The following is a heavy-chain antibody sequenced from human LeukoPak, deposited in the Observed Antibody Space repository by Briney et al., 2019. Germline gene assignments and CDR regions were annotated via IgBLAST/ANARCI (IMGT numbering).Heavy chain of an antibody. CDR1: GFSVSNNH. J-gene: IGHJ6*04. D-gene: IGHD1-14*01. CDR3: ARDSTGASV. Sequence: GGSLRLSCAASGFSVSNNHVSWVRQAPGKGLEWISAVYSGGDTYYIESVKGRFTISRDNSKNTIHLQMNGLTPEDTAMYYCARDSTGASVWGKGTTVTVSS. CDR2: VYSGGDT. V-gene: IGHV3-53*01.